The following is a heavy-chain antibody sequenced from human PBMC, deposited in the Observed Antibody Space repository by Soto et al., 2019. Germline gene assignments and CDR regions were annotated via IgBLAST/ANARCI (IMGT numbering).Heavy chain of an antibody. CDR1: GGSISSGGYY. CDR2: IYYSGST. D-gene: IGHD2-15*01. J-gene: IGHJ5*02. V-gene: IGHV4-31*03. CDR3: ARVVESCSGGSCYRYDWFDP. Sequence: SETLSLTCTVSGGSISSGGYYWSWIRQHPGKGLEWIGYIYYSGSTYYNPSLKSRVTISVDTSKNQFSLKLSSVTAADTAVYYCARVVESCSGGSCYRYDWFDPWGQGTLVTVSS.